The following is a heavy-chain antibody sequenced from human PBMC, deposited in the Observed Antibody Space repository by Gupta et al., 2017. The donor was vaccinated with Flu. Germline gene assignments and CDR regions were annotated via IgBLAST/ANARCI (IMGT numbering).Heavy chain of an antibody. CDR2: ISSSNSFI. V-gene: IGHV3-21*06. Sequence: MNWVRQAPGKGLEWVSSISSSNSFIYYGDSVKGRFTISRDNAKNSLYLQMESLRAEDTAVYYCARDRGSFDIWGQGTMVTVSS. J-gene: IGHJ3*02. D-gene: IGHD3-16*01. CDR3: ARDRGSFDI.